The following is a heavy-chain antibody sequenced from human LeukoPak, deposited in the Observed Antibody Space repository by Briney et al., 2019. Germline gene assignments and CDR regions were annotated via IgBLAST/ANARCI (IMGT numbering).Heavy chain of an antibody. CDR2: ISASGDRR. D-gene: IGHD4-11*01. CDR1: RFTFDNYA. J-gene: IGHJ4*02. CDR3: ARLKDDVTKFDY. Sequence: GGSLRLSCAASRFTFDNYAMGWVRQAPGKGLEWVSTISASGDRRYYADSVRGRFTISRDNTKNSLFLQMNSLRAEDTAIYYCARLKDDVTKFDYWGQGTLVTVSS. V-gene: IGHV3-23*01.